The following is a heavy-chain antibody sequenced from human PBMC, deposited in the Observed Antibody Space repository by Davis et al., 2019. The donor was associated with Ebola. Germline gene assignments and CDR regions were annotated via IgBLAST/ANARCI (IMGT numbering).Heavy chain of an antibody. V-gene: IGHV3-74*01. J-gene: IGHJ4*02. Sequence: PGGSLRLSCAASGVTFGSYWMHWVRQDPGKGLLWVSRINTDGRTMTYADSVKGRFTISRDNAKNTLYLQMSSLRAEDTAVYYCARDTGLVQGAPLEYWGQGTLVTVSS. D-gene: IGHD3-10*01. CDR2: INTDGRTM. CDR1: GVTFGSYW. CDR3: ARDTGLVQGAPLEY.